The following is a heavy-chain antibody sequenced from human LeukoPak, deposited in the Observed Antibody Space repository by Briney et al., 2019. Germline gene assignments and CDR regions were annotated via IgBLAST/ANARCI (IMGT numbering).Heavy chain of an antibody. V-gene: IGHV4-59*12. J-gene: IGHJ4*02. D-gene: IGHD2-2*02. Sequence: SETLSLTCTVSGGSISSYYWSWIRQPPGKGLEWIGYIYYSGSTNYNPSLKSRVTISVDTSKNQFSLKLSSVTAADTAVYYCARDPFPYALYYFDYWGQGTLVTVSS. CDR2: IYYSGST. CDR1: GGSISSYY. CDR3: ARDPFPYALYYFDY.